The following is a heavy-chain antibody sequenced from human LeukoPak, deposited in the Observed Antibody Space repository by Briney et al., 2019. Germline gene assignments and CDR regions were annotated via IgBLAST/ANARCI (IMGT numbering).Heavy chain of an antibody. CDR1: GGTFSSYA. J-gene: IGHJ4*02. CDR3: ARGQRRHIDMAPSFDY. D-gene: IGHD5-24*01. V-gene: IGHV3-30*04. CDR2: ISYDGGYK. Sequence: SCKASGGTFSSYAMHWVRQAPGKGLEWVAVISYDGGYKYYADSVKGRFTISRDNFKNTLSLQMNSLRAEDTPVYYCARGQRRHIDMAPSFDYWGQGTLVTVSS.